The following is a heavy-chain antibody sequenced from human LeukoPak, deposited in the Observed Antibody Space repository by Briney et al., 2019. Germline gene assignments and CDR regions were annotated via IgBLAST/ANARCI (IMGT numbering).Heavy chain of an antibody. Sequence: ASVKVSCKASGYTFTGYYMHWVRQAPGQGLEWMGWINPNSGGTNYAQKFQGRVTMTRDTSISTAYMEPSRLRSDDTAVYYCARGYYYDSSGYLFDYWGQGTLVTVSS. CDR1: GYTFTGYY. CDR2: INPNSGGT. CDR3: ARGYYYDSSGYLFDY. V-gene: IGHV1-2*02. D-gene: IGHD3-22*01. J-gene: IGHJ4*02.